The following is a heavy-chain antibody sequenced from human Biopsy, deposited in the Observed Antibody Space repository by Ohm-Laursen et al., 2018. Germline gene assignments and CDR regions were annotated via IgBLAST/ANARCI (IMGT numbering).Heavy chain of an antibody. Sequence: SVKVSCKTSGYTFTSYDINWVRQAPGQGLEWMGGIIPMFGTANYAQMFQGRVTISADESTSTSYMELSSLTTEDTAIYYCARGPHSGSHSCFDYWGRGTLVTVSS. J-gene: IGHJ4*02. CDR1: GYTFTSYD. D-gene: IGHD1-26*01. V-gene: IGHV1-69*13. CDR2: IIPMFGTA. CDR3: ARGPHSGSHSCFDY.